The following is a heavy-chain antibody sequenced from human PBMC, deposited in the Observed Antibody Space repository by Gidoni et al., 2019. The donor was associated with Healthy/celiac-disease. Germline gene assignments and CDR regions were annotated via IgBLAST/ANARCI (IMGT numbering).Heavy chain of an antibody. CDR2: IDPSDSYT. Sequence: EVQLVQSGAAVKKPGESLRISCKGSGYRFTSYWISWVRQMPGKGLEWMGRIDPSDSYTNYSPSFQGHVTISADKSISIAYLQWSSLKASDTAMYYCARRHHYYDSSGYYSPRYFDYWGQGTLVTVSS. CDR1: GYRFTSYW. J-gene: IGHJ4*02. D-gene: IGHD3-22*01. V-gene: IGHV5-10-1*03. CDR3: ARRHHYYDSSGYYSPRYFDY.